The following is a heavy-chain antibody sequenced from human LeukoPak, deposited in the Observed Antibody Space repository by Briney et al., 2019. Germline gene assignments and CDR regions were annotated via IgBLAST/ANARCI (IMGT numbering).Heavy chain of an antibody. CDR1: GYTFTSYA. CDR3: AKYGTGYFDY. J-gene: IGHJ4*02. Sequence: GASVKVSCKASGYTFTSYAMNWVRQAPGQGLEWMGWVSGNNDNIDYAQKFQGRILMTTDTSTSTAYMEFRSLRSDDTAVYFCAKYGTGYFDYWGQGTLITVSS. CDR2: VSGNNDNI. V-gene: IGHV1-18*01. D-gene: IGHD1-1*01.